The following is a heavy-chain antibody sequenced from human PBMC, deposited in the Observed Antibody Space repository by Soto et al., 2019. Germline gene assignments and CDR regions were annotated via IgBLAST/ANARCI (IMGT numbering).Heavy chain of an antibody. CDR1: GFTFSSYW. Sequence: GGSLRLSCAASGFTFSSYWMSWVRQAPGKGLEWVANIKQDGSEKYYVDSVKGRFTISRDNAKNSLYLQMNSLRAEDTAVYYCARVGEYSSSSYYYYYMDVWGKGTTVTVSS. CDR2: IKQDGSEK. V-gene: IGHV3-7*01. CDR3: ARVGEYSSSSYYYYYMDV. J-gene: IGHJ6*03. D-gene: IGHD6-6*01.